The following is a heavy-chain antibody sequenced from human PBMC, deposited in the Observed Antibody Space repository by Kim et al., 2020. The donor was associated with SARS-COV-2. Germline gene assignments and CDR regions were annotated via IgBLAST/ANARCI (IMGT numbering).Heavy chain of an antibody. V-gene: IGHV3-21*01. Sequence: GGSLRLSCVASGFTFSNYAMNWVRQAPGKGLEWVSSISSSSSHVYYADSVQGRFTIARDNAQNSLYLQMNSLRAEDTALYYCTRLGYNFGIKPVDLWGQGTLVTVSS. CDR2: ISSSSSHV. CDR1: GFTFSNYA. J-gene: IGHJ4*02. CDR3: TRLGYNFGIKPVDL. D-gene: IGHD5-18*01.